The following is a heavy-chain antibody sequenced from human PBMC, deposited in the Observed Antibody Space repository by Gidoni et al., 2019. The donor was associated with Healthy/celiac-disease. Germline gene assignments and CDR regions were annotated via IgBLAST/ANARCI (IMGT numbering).Heavy chain of an antibody. Sequence: QVQLQQWGAGLLKPSETLSLTCAVYGGSFSGYYWSWIRQPPGKGLEWIGEINHSGSTNYNPSLKSRVTISVDTSKNQFSLKLSSVTAADTAVYYCARSKYRFLEWLSPLDYWGQGTLVTVSS. J-gene: IGHJ4*02. CDR2: INHSGST. V-gene: IGHV4-34*01. D-gene: IGHD3-3*01. CDR3: ARSKYRFLEWLSPLDY. CDR1: GGSFSGYY.